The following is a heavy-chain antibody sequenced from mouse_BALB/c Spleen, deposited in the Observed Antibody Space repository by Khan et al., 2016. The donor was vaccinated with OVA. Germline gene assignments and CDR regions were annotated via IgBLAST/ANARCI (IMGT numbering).Heavy chain of an antibody. V-gene: IGHV9-1*02. J-gene: IGHJ1*01. CDR3: ARGASYWYFDV. Sequence: QIQLVQSGPELKKPGETVKISCKASRYTFTNYGMNWVKQAPGKGLKWMGWINTYTGEPTYTGDFKGRFAFSLETSASTAYLQINNLKNEDMATYFCARGASYWYFDVWGAGTTVTVSS. CDR1: RYTFTNYG. CDR2: INTYTGEP.